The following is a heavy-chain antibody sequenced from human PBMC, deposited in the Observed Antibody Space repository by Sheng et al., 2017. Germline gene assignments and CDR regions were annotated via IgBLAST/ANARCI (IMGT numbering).Heavy chain of an antibody. Sequence: EVQLVESGGGLVQPGRSLRLSCTASGFTFGDYAMSWVRQAPGKGLEWVGFIRSKAYGGTTEYAASVKGRFTISRDDSKSIAYLQMNSLKTEDTAVYYCTRDLHYDFWSGYPDYYYYGMDVWDQGP. CDR1: GFTFGDYA. D-gene: IGHD3-3*01. V-gene: IGHV3-49*04. CDR2: IRSKAYGGTT. J-gene: IGHJ6*02. CDR3: TRDLHYDFWSGYPDYYYYGMDV.